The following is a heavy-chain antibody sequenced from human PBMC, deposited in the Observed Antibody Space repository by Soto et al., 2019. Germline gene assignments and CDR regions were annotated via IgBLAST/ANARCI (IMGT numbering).Heavy chain of an antibody. CDR2: ISASNGNT. J-gene: IGHJ4*02. V-gene: IGHV1-18*04. CDR3: ASATIYYNAGSGYYPMGY. D-gene: IGHD3-22*01. Sequence: ASVKVSCKASGYTFTTYGFSWVRQAPGQGLECVGWISASNGNTHYSQKFQGRVTMTTDTSTSTAYMELRSLTSGDTAVYYCASATIYYNAGSGYYPMGYWGQGTLVTVSS. CDR1: GYTFTTYG.